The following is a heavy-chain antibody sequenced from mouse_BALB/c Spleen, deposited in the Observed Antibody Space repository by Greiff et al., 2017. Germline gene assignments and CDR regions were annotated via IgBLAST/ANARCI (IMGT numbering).Heavy chain of an antibody. J-gene: IGHJ4*01. Sequence: DVKLQESGPGLVKPSQSLSLTCTVTGYSITSDYAWNWIRQFPGNKLEWMGYISYSGSTSYNPSLKSRISITRDTSKNQFFLQLNSVTTEDTATYCCARSKDYRDEGLYAMDYGGQGTSVTVSS. CDR1: GYSITSDYA. V-gene: IGHV3-2*02. D-gene: IGHD2-14*01. CDR3: ARSKDYRDEGLYAMDY. CDR2: ISYSGST.